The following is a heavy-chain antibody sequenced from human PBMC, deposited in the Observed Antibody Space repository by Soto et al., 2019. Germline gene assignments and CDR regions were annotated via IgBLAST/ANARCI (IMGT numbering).Heavy chain of an antibody. CDR2: INSDGSST. Sequence: GGSLRLSCAASGFTFSSYWMHWVRQAPGKGLVWVSRINSDGSSTSYADSVKGRFTISRDNAKNTLYLQMNSLRAEDTAVYYCARVKQQLVRAFDIWGQGTMVTVSS. V-gene: IGHV3-74*01. J-gene: IGHJ3*02. CDR3: ARVKQQLVRAFDI. CDR1: GFTFSSYW. D-gene: IGHD6-13*01.